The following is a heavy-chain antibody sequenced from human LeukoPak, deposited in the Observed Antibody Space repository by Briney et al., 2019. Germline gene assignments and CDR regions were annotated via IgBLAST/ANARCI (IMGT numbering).Heavy chain of an antibody. CDR3: ARALAIFGVVILTFFDS. D-gene: IGHD3-3*01. Sequence: ASVKVSCKASGYIFTGYDIHWVRQAPGQGLEWMGWINPNSGGTDYAQKFQGRVIMTRDTSITTAYMELNSLISDDTAVYYCARALAIFGVVILTFFDSWGQGTLVTVSS. CDR2: INPNSGGT. V-gene: IGHV1-2*02. J-gene: IGHJ4*02. CDR1: GYIFTGYD.